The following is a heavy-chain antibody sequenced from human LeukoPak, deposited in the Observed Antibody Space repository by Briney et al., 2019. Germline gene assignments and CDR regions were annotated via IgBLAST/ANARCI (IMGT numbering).Heavy chain of an antibody. CDR3: ARDRVRGNSNPFFDY. D-gene: IGHD4-11*01. CDR1: GGSISSSNW. Sequence: SETLSLTCAVSGGSISSSNWWSWVRQPPGKGLEWIGEIYHSGSTNYNPSLKSRVTISVDTSKNQFSLKLSSVTAADTAVYYCARDRVRGNSNPFFDYWGQGTLVTVSS. J-gene: IGHJ4*02. V-gene: IGHV4-4*02. CDR2: IYHSGST.